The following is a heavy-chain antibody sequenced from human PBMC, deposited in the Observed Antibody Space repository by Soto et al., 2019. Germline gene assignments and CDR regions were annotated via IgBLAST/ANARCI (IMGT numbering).Heavy chain of an antibody. CDR2: INPNGGDT. V-gene: IGHV1-46*01. J-gene: IGHJ4*02. D-gene: IGHD5-18*01. CDR1: GYTFTYYH. Sequence: ASVKVSCKASGYTFTYYHVHWVRQAPGQGLEWMGIINPNGGDTTYAQKFQGRVTMTRHTSTSTVYMEVSSLRSEDTALFYWGRVPDSDGLLFYLAFWGKGTRVTVS. CDR3: GRVPDSDGLLFYLAF.